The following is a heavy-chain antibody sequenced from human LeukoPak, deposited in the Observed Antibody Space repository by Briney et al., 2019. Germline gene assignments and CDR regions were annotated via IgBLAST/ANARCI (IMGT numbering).Heavy chain of an antibody. CDR2: IIPIFDTA. D-gene: IGHD6-6*01. V-gene: IGHV1-69*13. CDR1: GGTFSSYA. J-gene: IGHJ3*02. CDR3: ARNPLVSPDAFDI. Sequence: ASVKVSCKASGGTFSSYAISWVRQAPEQGLEWMGGIIPIFDTADYAQKFQGRVTITADDSTSTAYMELSSLRSEDTAVYYCARNPLVSPDAFDIWGQGTMVTVSS.